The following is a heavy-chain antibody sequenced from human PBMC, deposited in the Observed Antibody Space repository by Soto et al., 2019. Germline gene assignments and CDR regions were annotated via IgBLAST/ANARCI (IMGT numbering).Heavy chain of an antibody. CDR1: GGTFSSYA. V-gene: IGHV1-69*13. CDR3: ARDRRGNSGFDY. Sequence: SVKVSCKASGGTFSSYAISWVRQAPGQGLEWMGGIIPIFGTANYAQKFQGRVTITADESTSTAYMELSSLRSEDTAVYYCARDRRGNSGFDYWGQGTLVTVSS. CDR2: IIPIFGTA. J-gene: IGHJ4*02. D-gene: IGHD3-10*01.